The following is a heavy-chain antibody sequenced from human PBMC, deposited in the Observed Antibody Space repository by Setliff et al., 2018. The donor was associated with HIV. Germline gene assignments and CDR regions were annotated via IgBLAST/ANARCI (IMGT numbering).Heavy chain of an antibody. V-gene: IGHV7-4-1*02. D-gene: IGHD3-22*01. CDR2: IHTNTGDP. J-gene: IGHJ4*02. CDR3: ARDGYYYDSSGHLAYYFDY. Sequence: ASVKVSCKASGHTFTSYAVNWVRQAPGQGLEWVGWIHTNTGDPTYAQGFTGRFVFYWDTSVRTAYLQISSLKAEDIAVYYCARDGYYYDSSGHLAYYFDYWGQGTLVTVSS. CDR1: GHTFTSYA.